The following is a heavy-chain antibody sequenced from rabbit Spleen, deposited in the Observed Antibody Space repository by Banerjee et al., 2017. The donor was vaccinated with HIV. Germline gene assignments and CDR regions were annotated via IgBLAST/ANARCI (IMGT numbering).Heavy chain of an antibody. CDR1: GFDFSSTYY. V-gene: IGHV1S45*01. Sequence: QEQLVESGGGLVKPGTSLTLTCMASGFDFSSTYYMCWVRQAPEKGLEWIACIKTSDSRTYYASWAKGRFTISKTSSTTVTLQMTSLTAADTATYFCARGSYVSRGDIDGYGLWGQGTLVTVS. J-gene: IGHJ4*01. D-gene: IGHD6-1*01. CDR2: IKTSDSRT. CDR3: ARGSYVSRGDIDGYGL.